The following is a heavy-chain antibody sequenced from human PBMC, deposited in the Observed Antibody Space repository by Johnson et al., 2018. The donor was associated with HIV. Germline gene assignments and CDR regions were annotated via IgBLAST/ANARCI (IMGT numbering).Heavy chain of an antibody. J-gene: IGHJ3*02. CDR1: GFTFSSYA. CDR3: AKDRASGSYSDDAFDI. Sequence: QMLLVESGGGVVQPGRSLRLSCAASGFTFSSYAMHWVRQAPGKGLEWVAVISYDGSNKYYADSVKGRFTISRDNSKNTLYLQMNSLRAEDTAVYYCAKDRASGSYSDDAFDIWGQGTMVTVSS. D-gene: IGHD1-26*01. CDR2: ISYDGSNK. V-gene: IGHV3-30*04.